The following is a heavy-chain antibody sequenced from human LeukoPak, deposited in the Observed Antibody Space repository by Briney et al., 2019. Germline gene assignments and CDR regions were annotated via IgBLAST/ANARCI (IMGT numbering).Heavy chain of an antibody. V-gene: IGHV3-23*01. CDR1: GFTFSSYA. Sequence: GGPLRLSCAASGFTFSSYAMSWVRQAPGKGLEWVSAIRDSGSSTHYADSVKGRFTTSRDTSKNTLFLQMNSLRAEDTAIYYCAKYGPQDSGSSHFDYWGQGALVTVSS. CDR3: AKYGPQDSGSSHFDY. CDR2: IRDSGSST. D-gene: IGHD1-26*01. J-gene: IGHJ4*02.